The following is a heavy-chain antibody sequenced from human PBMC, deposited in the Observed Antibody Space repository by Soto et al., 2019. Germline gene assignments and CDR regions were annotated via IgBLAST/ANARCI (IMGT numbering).Heavy chain of an antibody. CDR2: IYSGGST. CDR1: GFTVISNY. V-gene: IGHV3-53*01. Sequence: GGSLRLSCGASGFTVISNYMSWGRQAPGKGLEWFSVIYSGGSTYYADSVRGRFTISRDNSKNTLYLQMKSLRAEDTAVYYCARDPPATRHGMDVWGQGTTVTVSS. J-gene: IGHJ6*02. CDR3: ARDPPATRHGMDV.